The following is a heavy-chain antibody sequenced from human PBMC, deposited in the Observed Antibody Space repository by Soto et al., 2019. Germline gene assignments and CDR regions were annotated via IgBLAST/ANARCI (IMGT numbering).Heavy chain of an antibody. CDR1: GFTFSSYD. CDR2: IGTAGDT. V-gene: IGHV3-13*01. CDR3: ARGRAQRGYSYGLGLPVTLDYMDV. Sequence: GGSLRLSCAASGFTFSSYDMHWVRQATGKGLEWVSAIGTAGDTYYPGSVKGRFTISRENAKNSLYLQMNSLRAGDTAVYYCARGRAQRGYSYGLGLPVTLDYMDVWGKGTTVTVSS. J-gene: IGHJ6*03. D-gene: IGHD5-18*01.